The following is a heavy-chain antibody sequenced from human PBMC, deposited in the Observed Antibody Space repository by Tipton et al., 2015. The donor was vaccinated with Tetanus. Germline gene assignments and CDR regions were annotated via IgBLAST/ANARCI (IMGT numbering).Heavy chain of an antibody. Sequence: TLSLTCTVSGGSISSYYWSWIRQPAGKGLEWIGRIYSSGSTHYNPSLKSRVTMSLDTSKNQFSLKLSSVTAADTGVYYCAKRDYKKGNWFDPWGQGIPVTASS. J-gene: IGHJ5*02. CDR1: GGSISSYY. CDR3: AKRDYKKGNWFDP. V-gene: IGHV4-4*07. CDR2: IYSSGST. D-gene: IGHD4-11*01.